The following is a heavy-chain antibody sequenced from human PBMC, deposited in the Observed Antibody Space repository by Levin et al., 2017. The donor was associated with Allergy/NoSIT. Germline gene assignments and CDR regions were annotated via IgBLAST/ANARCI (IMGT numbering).Heavy chain of an antibody. CDR1: GGSISNYY. J-gene: IGHJ5*02. Sequence: TSETLSLTCTVSGGSISNYYWSWIRQPPGKGLEWIGYIYYSGSTNYNPSLKSRVTISVDTSQNQFSLRLYSVTAADTAVYYCARDAGYSYGYYRWFDPWGQGTLVTVSS. D-gene: IGHD5-18*01. CDR3: ARDAGYSYGYYRWFDP. V-gene: IGHV4-59*01. CDR2: IYYSGST.